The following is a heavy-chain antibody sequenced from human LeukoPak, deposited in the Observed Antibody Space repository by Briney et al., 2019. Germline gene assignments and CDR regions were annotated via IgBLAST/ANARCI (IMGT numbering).Heavy chain of an antibody. CDR3: ARYADVTATYWYFDL. D-gene: IGHD1-20*01. CDR1: GFTLSYYG. Sequence: GRSLRLSCAASGFTLSYYGMHWVRQAPGKGLEWVADIWSDGIGKYYADSVKGRFTISRDSSKNTVSLQMNSLRAEDTGVYFCARYADVTATYWYFDLWGRGTLVTVSS. V-gene: IGHV3-33*01. CDR2: IWSDGIGK. J-gene: IGHJ2*01.